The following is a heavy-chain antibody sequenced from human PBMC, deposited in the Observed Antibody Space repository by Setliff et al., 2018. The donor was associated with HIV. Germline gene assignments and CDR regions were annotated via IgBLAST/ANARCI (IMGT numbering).Heavy chain of an antibody. CDR3: ARDDGGYNYAEAFDV. V-gene: IGHV1-18*01. Sequence: ASVKVSCKASGYTFTNNGINWVRRAPGQGLEWMGWISGDNGNTKYAQKLQGRVTMTTDTSTGTAYMELRSLRSDDTAVYYCARDDGGYNYAEAFDVWGQGTMVTVSS. CDR2: ISGDNGNT. D-gene: IGHD3-16*01. CDR1: GYTFTNNG. J-gene: IGHJ3*01.